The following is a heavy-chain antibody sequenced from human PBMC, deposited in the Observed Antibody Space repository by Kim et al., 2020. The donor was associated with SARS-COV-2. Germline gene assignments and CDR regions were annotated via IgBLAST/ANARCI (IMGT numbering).Heavy chain of an antibody. V-gene: IGHV4-31*03. CDR2: IYYSGST. Sequence: SETLSLTCTVSGGSISSGGYYWSWIRQHPGKGLEWIGYIYYSGSTYYNPSLKSRVTISVDTSKNQFSLKLSSVTAADTAVYYCARGDRIGDYYGSGSLGFDPWGQGTLVTVSS. CDR3: ARGDRIGDYYGSGSLGFDP. D-gene: IGHD3-10*01. CDR1: GGSISSGGYY. J-gene: IGHJ5*02.